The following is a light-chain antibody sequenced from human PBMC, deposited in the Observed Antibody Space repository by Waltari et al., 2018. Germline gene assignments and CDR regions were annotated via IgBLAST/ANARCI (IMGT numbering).Light chain of an antibody. V-gene: IGLV3-1*01. CDR1: TLGDRF. Sequence: SYELTQPPSVSVSPGQTASITCSGHTLGDRFVSWYQQKPGRAPVLVIYQDPKLPSGISPRFSCSNSGNTAPLSISGTQAVDEADYYCQAWDSSIAVFGPGTRVTVL. J-gene: IGLJ1*01. CDR2: QDP. CDR3: QAWDSSIAV.